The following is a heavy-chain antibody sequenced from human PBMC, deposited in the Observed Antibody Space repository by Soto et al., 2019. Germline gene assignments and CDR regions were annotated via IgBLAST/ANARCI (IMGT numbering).Heavy chain of an antibody. D-gene: IGHD5-18*01. V-gene: IGHV1-69*13. CDR2: IIPIFGTA. Sequence: ASVKVSCKASGGTFSSYAISWVRQAPGQGLEWMGGIIPIFGTANYAQKFQGRVTITADESTSTAYMELSSLRSEDTAVYYCARARIVAMGPKSFDYWGQGTLVTVSS. J-gene: IGHJ4*02. CDR3: ARARIVAMGPKSFDY. CDR1: GGTFSSYA.